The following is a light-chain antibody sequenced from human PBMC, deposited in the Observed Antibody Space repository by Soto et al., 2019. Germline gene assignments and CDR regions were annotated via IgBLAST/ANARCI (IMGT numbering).Light chain of an antibody. CDR2: KAS. CDR1: QSISSW. J-gene: IGKJ2*01. V-gene: IGKV1-5*03. CDR3: QQYNSYLYT. Sequence: DIQMTQSPSTLSASVGDRVTITCRASQSISSWLAWYQQKPGKAPKLLIYKASSLKSGVPSTFSGSGSGTEFTLTITSLQPDDFATYYCQQYNSYLYTFGQGTKLEIK.